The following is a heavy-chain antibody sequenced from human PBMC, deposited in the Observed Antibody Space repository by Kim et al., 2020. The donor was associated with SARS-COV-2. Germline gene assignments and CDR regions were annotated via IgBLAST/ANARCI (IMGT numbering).Heavy chain of an antibody. D-gene: IGHD3-3*01. J-gene: IGHJ4*02. CDR3: AGGITIFGVVTEYYFDY. V-gene: IGHV4-59*09. Sequence: LKSRVTISVDTSKNQFSLKLSSVTAADTAVYYCAGGITIFGVVTEYYFDYWGQGTLVTVSS.